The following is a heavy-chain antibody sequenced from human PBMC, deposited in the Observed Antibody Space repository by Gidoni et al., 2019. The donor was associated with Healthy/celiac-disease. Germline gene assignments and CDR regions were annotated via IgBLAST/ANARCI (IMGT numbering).Heavy chain of an antibody. CDR3: ARGLDSSRWYDY. CDR1: GSTFSSYA. Sequence: QVKLVQSGAEAATPGSSVQLSCKASGSTFSSYAISWVRQAPGQGLEWMGGIIPIFGTANYAQKFQGRVTITADKYTSTAYMELSSLRSEDTAVYYGARGLDSSRWYDYWGQGTLVTVSS. CDR2: IIPIFGTA. D-gene: IGHD6-13*01. J-gene: IGHJ4*02. V-gene: IGHV1-69*14.